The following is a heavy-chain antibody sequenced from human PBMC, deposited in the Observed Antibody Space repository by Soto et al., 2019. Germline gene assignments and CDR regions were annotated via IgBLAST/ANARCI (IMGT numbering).Heavy chain of an antibody. Sequence: QVQLVESGGGVVQPGRSLRLSCAASGFTFSSYAMHWVRQAPGKGLEWVAVISYDGSNKYYADSVKGRFTISRDNSKNTLYLQMNSLRAEDTAVYYCARGFADYYYYGMDVWGQGTTVTVSS. D-gene: IGHD2-21*01. CDR2: ISYDGSNK. V-gene: IGHV3-30-3*01. J-gene: IGHJ6*02. CDR1: GFTFSSYA. CDR3: ARGFADYYYYGMDV.